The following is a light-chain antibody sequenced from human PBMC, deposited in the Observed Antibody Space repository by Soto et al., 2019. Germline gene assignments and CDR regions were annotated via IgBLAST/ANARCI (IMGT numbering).Light chain of an antibody. J-gene: IGKJ2*01. CDR3: QQYGGSPYT. CDR1: QSVRSNY. Sequence: EIVLTQSPGTLSLSPGERATLSCRASQSVRSNYLAWYQQKPGQAPRLLIYGASSRATGIPDRFSGTGSGKDFTLTISRLEPEDFAGYYCQQYGGSPYTFGQGTKLEIK. CDR2: GAS. V-gene: IGKV3-20*01.